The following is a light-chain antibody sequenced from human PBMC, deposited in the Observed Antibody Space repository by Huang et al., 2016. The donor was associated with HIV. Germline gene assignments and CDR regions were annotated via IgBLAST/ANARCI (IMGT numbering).Light chain of an antibody. V-gene: IGKV3-20*01. CDR2: GAS. CDR3: QQYSSSPWT. Sequence: EIVLTQSPGTLSLSPGERATLFCRASQSVSSSYIAWYQQKPGQAPRLLIYGASNRATGSPDRFSGSGSGTDFALTISRLEPEDFAVYYCQQYSSSPWTFGQGTKVEIK. J-gene: IGKJ1*01. CDR1: QSVSSSY.